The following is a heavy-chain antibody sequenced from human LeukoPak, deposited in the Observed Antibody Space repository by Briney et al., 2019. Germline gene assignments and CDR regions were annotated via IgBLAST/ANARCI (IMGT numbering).Heavy chain of an antibody. CDR1: GLTFSSYW. CDR2: IKQDGGEK. J-gene: IGHJ3*02. D-gene: IGHD4-11*01. CDR3: ARGPMTTVTWGDAFDI. V-gene: IGHV3-7*01. Sequence: GGSLRLSCVASGLTFSSYWMSWVRQAPGKGLEWVANIKQDGGEKYYVDSVKGRFTISRDNAKSSLYLQMNSLRADDTAVYYCARGPMTTVTWGDAFDIWGQGTMVTVSS.